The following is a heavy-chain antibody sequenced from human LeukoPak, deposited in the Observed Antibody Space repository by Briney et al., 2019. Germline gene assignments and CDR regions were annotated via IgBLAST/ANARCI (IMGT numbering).Heavy chain of an antibody. V-gene: IGHV4-39*07. D-gene: IGHD2-21*02. J-gene: IGHJ4*02. CDR3: ASRSGGDCYSD. CDR2: IYYSGST. CDR1: GGSISSSSYY. Sequence: SETLSLTCTVSGGSISSSSYYWGWIRQPPGKGLEWIGSIYYSGSTYYNPSLKSRVTISVDTSKNQFSLKLSSVTAADTAMYYCASRSGGDCYSDWGQGTLVTVSS.